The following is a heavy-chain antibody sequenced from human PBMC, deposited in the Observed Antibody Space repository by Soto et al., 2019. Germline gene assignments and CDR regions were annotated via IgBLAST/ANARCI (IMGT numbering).Heavy chain of an antibody. J-gene: IGHJ4*02. CDR1: GYKFTNYW. V-gene: IGHV5-51*01. D-gene: IGHD1-20*01. Sequence: PGESLKISCQVSGYKFTNYWIGWVRQMPGQGLEWMGIIYPGDSDTRYSSSFRGQVTISAVWSTSTAYLQWSSLQASDSAMYYCARAITGTNHTYHFDYWGQGSLVTVSS. CDR3: ARAITGTNHTYHFDY. CDR2: IYPGDSDT.